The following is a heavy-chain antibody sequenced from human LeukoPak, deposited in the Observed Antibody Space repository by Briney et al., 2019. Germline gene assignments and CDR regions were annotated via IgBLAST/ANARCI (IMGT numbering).Heavy chain of an antibody. Sequence: PSETLSLTCTVSGGSMSPYHWGWIRQPPGKGLEWIGYIYYSGSTNYNPSLKSRVTISVDTSKNQFSLKLSSVTAADTAVYYCARVKRGLISHGMDVWGQGTTVTVSS. CDR2: IYYSGST. CDR1: GGSMSPYH. V-gene: IGHV4-59*01. J-gene: IGHJ6*02. D-gene: IGHD2-8*01. CDR3: ARVKRGLISHGMDV.